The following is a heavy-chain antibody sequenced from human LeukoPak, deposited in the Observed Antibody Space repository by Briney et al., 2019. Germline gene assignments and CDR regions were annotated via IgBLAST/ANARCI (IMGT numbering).Heavy chain of an antibody. D-gene: IGHD3-10*01. CDR1: GFTFSSYA. J-gene: IGHJ5*02. Sequence: GGSLRLSCAASGFTFSSYAMHWVRQAPGKGLERVAVISYDGSNKYYADSVKGRFTISRDNSKNTLYLQMNSLRAEVTAVYYCARDGARIYYGSGSSLNWFEPWGQGTLVTVSS. CDR2: ISYDGSNK. V-gene: IGHV3-30*01. CDR3: ARDGARIYYGSGSSLNWFEP.